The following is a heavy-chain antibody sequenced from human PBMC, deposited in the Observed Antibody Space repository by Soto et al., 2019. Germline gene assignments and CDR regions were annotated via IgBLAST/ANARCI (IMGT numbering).Heavy chain of an antibody. D-gene: IGHD3-16*01. CDR1: GFSFDTYN. CDR2: ISSGRPDI. Sequence: EDQLVESGGGLVKPGGSLRLSCAASGFSFDTYNMNWDRQAPGKGLEWVSSISSGRPDIFYADSVRGRFTISRDDAKKSLFLQMNSLRADDTAVYYCSRDPLGIAVGDFDLWGQGTLVTVSS. J-gene: IGHJ4*02. V-gene: IGHV3-21*02. CDR3: SRDPLGIAVGDFDL.